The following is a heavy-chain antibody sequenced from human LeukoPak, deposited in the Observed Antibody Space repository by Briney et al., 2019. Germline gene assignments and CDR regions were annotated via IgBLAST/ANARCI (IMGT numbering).Heavy chain of an antibody. Sequence: SETLSLTCTVSGGSISSYYWTWIRQPPGKGLEWIGNIYYSGSTNYSPPLKSRVTMSVDTSKNQFSLNPSSVTAADTAVYYCMRFVHCGGDCYYLGYWGQGTLVTVSS. V-gene: IGHV4-59*01. J-gene: IGHJ4*02. CDR2: IYYSGST. CDR1: GGSISSYY. D-gene: IGHD2-21*02. CDR3: MRFVHCGGDCYYLGY.